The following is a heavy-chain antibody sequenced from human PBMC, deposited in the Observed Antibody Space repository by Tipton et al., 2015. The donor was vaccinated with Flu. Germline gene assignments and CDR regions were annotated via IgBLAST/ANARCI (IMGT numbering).Heavy chain of an antibody. J-gene: IGHJ4*02. D-gene: IGHD3-22*01. CDR1: SFSISDGYY. V-gene: IGHV4-38-2*02. Sequence: TLSLTCTVSSFSISDGYYWGWIRQPPGQGLEWIENIYYSENSYDHSGSTYYNPSLKSRVTMSLDASKNQFSLKLSSVTAADTAVYYCARDLSPGYYYDTSGRASPFDYWGQGILVTVSS. CDR2: IYYSENSYDHSGST. CDR3: ARDLSPGYYYDTSGRASPFDY.